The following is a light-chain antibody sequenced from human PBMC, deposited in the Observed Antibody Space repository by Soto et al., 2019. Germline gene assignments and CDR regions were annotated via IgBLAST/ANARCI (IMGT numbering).Light chain of an antibody. CDR2: EVS. J-gene: IGLJ1*01. V-gene: IGLV2-23*02. Sequence: QSALTQPASVSGSPGQSITISCTGTSSDVGSFNSVSWYQHHPGKAPKLIIYEVSKRPSGVSNRFSGSKSGNTASLTISGLQAEDEADYYCCSYAGSFYVFGTGTKVTVL. CDR3: CSYAGSFYV. CDR1: SSDVGSFNS.